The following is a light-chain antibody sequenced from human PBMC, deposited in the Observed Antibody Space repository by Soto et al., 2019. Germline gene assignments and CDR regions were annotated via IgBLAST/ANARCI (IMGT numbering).Light chain of an antibody. CDR1: SSDVGGYNY. CDR2: DVS. V-gene: IGLV2-11*01. Sequence: QSALTQPRSVSGSPGQSVTISCTGTSSDVGGYNYVSWYQQHPGEAPKLMIYDVSKRPSGVPDRFSGSKSGNTASLTISGLQAEDEADYYCCSYAGSYTVVLFGGGTKLTVL. CDR3: CSYAGSYTVVL. J-gene: IGLJ2*01.